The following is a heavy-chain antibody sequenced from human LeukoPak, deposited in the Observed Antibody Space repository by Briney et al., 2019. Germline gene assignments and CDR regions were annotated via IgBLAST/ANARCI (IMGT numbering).Heavy chain of an antibody. J-gene: IGHJ6*02. CDR1: GGTFSSYA. Sequence: GASVKVSCKASGGTFSSYAISWVRQAPGQGLEWMGRIIPILGIANYAQKFQGRVTITADKSTSTAYMELSSLRSEDTAVYYCARSEKTNHYGSGSYWPGVFGLGDYYYYYGMDVWGQGTTVTVSS. V-gene: IGHV1-69*04. D-gene: IGHD3-10*01. CDR3: ARSEKTNHYGSGSYWPGVFGLGDYYYYYGMDV. CDR2: IIPILGIA.